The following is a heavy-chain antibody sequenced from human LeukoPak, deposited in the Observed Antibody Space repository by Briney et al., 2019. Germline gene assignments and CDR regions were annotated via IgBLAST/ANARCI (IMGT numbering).Heavy chain of an antibody. D-gene: IGHD5-12*01. Sequence: SVKDSCKASGGTFSSYAISWVRQAPGQGLEWMGGIIPIFGTANYAQKFQGRVTITTDESTSTAYMELSSLRSEDTAVYYCALVATSPDRDYWGQGTLVTVSS. J-gene: IGHJ4*02. CDR1: GGTFSSYA. V-gene: IGHV1-69*05. CDR3: ALVATSPDRDY. CDR2: IIPIFGTA.